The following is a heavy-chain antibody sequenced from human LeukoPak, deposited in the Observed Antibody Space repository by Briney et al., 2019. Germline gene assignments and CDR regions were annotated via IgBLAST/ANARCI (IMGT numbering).Heavy chain of an antibody. CDR2: ISGDGGST. CDR1: GFTFDDYA. D-gene: IGHD3-22*01. V-gene: IGHV3-43*02. CDR3: AKDINRGSSGSPVDY. J-gene: IGHJ4*02. Sequence: GGSLRLSCAASGFTFDDYAMHRVRQAPGKGLEWVSLISGDGGSTYYADSVKGRFTISRDNSKNSLYLQMNSLRTEDTALYYCAKDINRGSSGSPVDYWGQGTLVTVSS.